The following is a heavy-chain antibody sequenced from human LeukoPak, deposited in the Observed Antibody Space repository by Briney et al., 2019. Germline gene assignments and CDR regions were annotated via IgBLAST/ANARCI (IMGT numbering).Heavy chain of an antibody. J-gene: IGHJ1*01. V-gene: IGHV3-23*01. Sequence: GGSLRLSCAASGVTFSSYAMSWVRQAPGKGLEWVSGISGGGGSTYYADSVKGRFTISRDNSEDTLYLQMSGLRAEDTAVYYCAKDLYSGSHAECFQHWGQGTLVTVSS. CDR2: ISGGGGST. CDR1: GVTFSSYA. CDR3: AKDLYSGSHAECFQH. D-gene: IGHD1-26*01.